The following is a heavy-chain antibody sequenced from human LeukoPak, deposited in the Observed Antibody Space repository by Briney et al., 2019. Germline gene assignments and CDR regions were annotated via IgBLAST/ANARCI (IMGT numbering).Heavy chain of an antibody. V-gene: IGHV1-2*02. D-gene: IGHD5-18*01. CDR1: GYTFTGYY. Sequence: GASVKVSCKASGYTFTGYYMHWVRQAPGQGLEWMGWINPNSGGTNYAQKFQGRVTMTRDTSISTAYMELSRLRSDDTAVYYCARGFKVGIQLWSNKPTPHYYNGMDVWGQGTTVTVSS. J-gene: IGHJ6*02. CDR3: ARGFKVGIQLWSNKPTPHYYNGMDV. CDR2: INPNSGGT.